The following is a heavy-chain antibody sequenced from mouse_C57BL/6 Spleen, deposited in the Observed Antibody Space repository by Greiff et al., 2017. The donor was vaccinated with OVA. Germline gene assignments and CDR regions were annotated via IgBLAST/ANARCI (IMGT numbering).Heavy chain of an antibody. V-gene: IGHV2-5*01. Sequence: VKVEESGPGLVQPSQSLSITCTVSGFSLTSYGVHWVRQSPGKGLEWLGVIWRGGSTDYNAAFMSRLSITKDNSKSQVFFKMNSLQADDTAIYYCAILGYYAMDYWGQGTSVTVSS. CDR1: GFSLTSYG. J-gene: IGHJ4*01. CDR2: IWRGGST. CDR3: AILGYYAMDY.